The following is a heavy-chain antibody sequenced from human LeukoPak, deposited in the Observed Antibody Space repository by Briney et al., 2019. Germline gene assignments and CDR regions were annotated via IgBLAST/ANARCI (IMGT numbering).Heavy chain of an antibody. V-gene: IGHV3-7*01. Sequence: TGGSLRLSCAASGFTFSSYWMSWVRQAPGKGLEWVANIKQDGSEKYYVDSVKGRFTISRDNAKNSLYLQMNSLRAEDTAVYYCARELLWFGESGDAFDIWGQGTMVTVSS. CDR1: GFTFSSYW. J-gene: IGHJ3*02. CDR2: IKQDGSEK. CDR3: ARELLWFGESGDAFDI. D-gene: IGHD3-10*01.